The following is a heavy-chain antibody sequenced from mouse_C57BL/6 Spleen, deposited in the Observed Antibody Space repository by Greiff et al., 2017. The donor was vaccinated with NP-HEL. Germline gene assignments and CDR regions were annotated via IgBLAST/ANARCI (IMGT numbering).Heavy chain of an antibody. D-gene: IGHD2-4*01. J-gene: IGHJ4*01. CDR3: ARRGAIYYDYDDGAAMDY. CDR1: GYTFTSYW. CDR2: IHPNSGST. Sequence: VQLQQPGAELVKPGASVKLSCKASGYTFTSYWMHWVKQRPGQGLEWIGMIHPNSGSTNYNEKFKSKATLTVDKSSSTAYMQLSSLTSEDSAVYYCARRGAIYYDYDDGAAMDYWGQGTSVTVSS. V-gene: IGHV1-64*01.